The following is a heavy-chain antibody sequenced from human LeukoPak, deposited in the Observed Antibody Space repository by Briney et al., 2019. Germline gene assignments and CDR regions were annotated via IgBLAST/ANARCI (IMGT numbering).Heavy chain of an antibody. CDR2: ISGSGGST. Sequence: PGGSLRLSCAASGFTFSSYWMSWVRQAPGKGLEWVSGISGSGGSTYYGDSVKGRFTISRDNSKNMLYLQMNSLRAEDTAVYYCAKRDFDDYFDYWGQGTLVTVSS. CDR3: AKRDFDDYFDY. J-gene: IGHJ4*02. V-gene: IGHV3-23*01. D-gene: IGHD3-9*01. CDR1: GFTFSSYW.